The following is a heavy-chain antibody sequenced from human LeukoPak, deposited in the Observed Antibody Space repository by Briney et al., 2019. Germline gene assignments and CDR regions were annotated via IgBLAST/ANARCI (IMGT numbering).Heavy chain of an antibody. D-gene: IGHD4-17*01. V-gene: IGHV1-69*04. J-gene: IGHJ4*02. CDR3: ARELWTTVSLFDY. CDR1: GGTFSSYA. CDR2: IIPIFGIA. Sequence: SVKVSCKASGGTFSSYAISWVRQAPGQGLEWMGRIIPIFGIANYAQKFQGRVTITADKSTSTAYMELSSLRSEDTAVYYCARELWTTVSLFDYWGQGTLVTVSS.